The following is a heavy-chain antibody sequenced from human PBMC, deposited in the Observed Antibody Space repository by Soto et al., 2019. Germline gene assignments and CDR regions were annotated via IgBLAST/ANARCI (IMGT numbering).Heavy chain of an antibody. V-gene: IGHV3-23*01. D-gene: IGHD1-1*01. Sequence: EVQLLESGGGLVQPGGSLRLSCAASGFTFNSYAMSWVRQAPGKWLEWVSAISGSGDSTSYADSVKGRFTISRDNSKNTLYLQMNSLRAEDTAVYYCAKEELERDYFDYWGQGTLVTVSS. CDR3: AKEELERDYFDY. CDR2: ISGSGDST. CDR1: GFTFNSYA. J-gene: IGHJ4*02.